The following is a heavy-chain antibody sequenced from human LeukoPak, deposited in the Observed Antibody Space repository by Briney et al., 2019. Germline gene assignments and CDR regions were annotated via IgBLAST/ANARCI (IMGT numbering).Heavy chain of an antibody. V-gene: IGHV4-30-2*01. CDR1: GGSMSSGGYP. D-gene: IGHD6-6*01. CDR3: AKMSSSYNWFDP. Sequence: PSQTLSLTCAVSGGSMSSGGYPWSWIRQPPGKGLEFIGYIYHSGTTYYNPSLKSRVTMSVDRTKNQLSLKLSSVTAADTAVYYCAKMSSSYNWFDPWGQGTLVTVSS. J-gene: IGHJ5*02. CDR2: IYHSGTT.